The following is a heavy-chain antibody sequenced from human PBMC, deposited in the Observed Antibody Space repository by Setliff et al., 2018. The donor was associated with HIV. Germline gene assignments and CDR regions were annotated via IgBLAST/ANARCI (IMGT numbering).Heavy chain of an antibody. J-gene: IGHJ1*01. V-gene: IGHV4-34*01. CDR3: TRGPARRYPGSTVYGL. D-gene: IGHD1-26*01. CDR1: GGPLSGYC. CDR2: INDSGDT. Sequence: SETLSLTCGLYGGPLSGYCWTWIRQSPEKGLEWIGEINDSGDTRYNPSLMSRLSMSVEKSKNEFSLKVTSLTAADTAVYFCTRGPARRYPGSTVYGLWGQGTPVTVSS.